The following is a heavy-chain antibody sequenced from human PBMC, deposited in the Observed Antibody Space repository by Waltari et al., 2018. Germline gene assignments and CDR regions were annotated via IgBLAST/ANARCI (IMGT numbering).Heavy chain of an antibody. Sequence: QVQLVQSGAEVKKPGSSVKVSCKASGGTFSSYAISWVRKAPGQGLEWMGGIIPILGIANYAQKFQGRVTITADKSTSTAYMELSSLRSEDTAVYYCARVLKGPNQAYFDYWGQGTLVTVSS. D-gene: IGHD2-2*01. CDR2: IIPILGIA. CDR1: GGTFSSYA. CDR3: ARVLKGPNQAYFDY. J-gene: IGHJ4*02. V-gene: IGHV1-69*10.